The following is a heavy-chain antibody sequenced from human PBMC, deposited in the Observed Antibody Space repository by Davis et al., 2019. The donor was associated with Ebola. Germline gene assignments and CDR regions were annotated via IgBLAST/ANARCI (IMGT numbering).Heavy chain of an antibody. D-gene: IGHD3-10*01. CDR3: ARGITMVRSDVWFDY. CDR1: AYTFTSYG. V-gene: IGHV1-18*01. Sequence: ASVKVSCKASAYTFTSYGISWVRQAPGQGLARLGWISAYNGNTHYAQNLHGRVTMTTDTSTSTAYMELRSLRSDDTAVYYSARGITMVRSDVWFDYWGQGTLVTVSS. CDR2: ISAYNGNT. J-gene: IGHJ4*02.